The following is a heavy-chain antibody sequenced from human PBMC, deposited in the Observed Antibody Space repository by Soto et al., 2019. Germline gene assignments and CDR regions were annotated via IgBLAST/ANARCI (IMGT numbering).Heavy chain of an antibody. V-gene: IGHV1-18*01. Sequence: VKVSCKASGYTFTSYGISWVRQAPGQGLEWMGWISAYNGNTNYAQKLQGRVTMTTDTSTSTAYMELRSLRSDDTAVYYCARGVTTVYYYYMDVWGKGTTVTVSS. CDR3: ARGVTTVYYYYMDV. CDR2: ISAYNGNT. D-gene: IGHD4-17*01. CDR1: GYTFTSYG. J-gene: IGHJ6*03.